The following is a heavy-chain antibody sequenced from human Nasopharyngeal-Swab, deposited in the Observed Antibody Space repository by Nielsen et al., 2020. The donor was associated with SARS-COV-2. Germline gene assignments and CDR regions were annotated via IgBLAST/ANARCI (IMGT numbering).Heavy chain of an antibody. D-gene: IGHD2-2*01. J-gene: IGHJ6*02. Sequence: SQTLSLTCAVYVGSFSGYYWSWIRQPPGKGLEWIGEINHSGSTNYNPSLKSRVTISVDTSTNQFSLKLSSVTAADTAVYYCARVGYCSSTNCSIYGMDVWGQGTTVTVSS. CDR1: VGSFSGYY. CDR2: INHSGST. V-gene: IGHV4-34*01. CDR3: ARVGYCSSTNCSIYGMDV.